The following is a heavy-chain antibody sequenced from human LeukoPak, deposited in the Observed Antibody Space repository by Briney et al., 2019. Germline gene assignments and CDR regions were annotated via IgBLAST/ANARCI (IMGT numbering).Heavy chain of an antibody. CDR1: GVTFSSYG. D-gene: IGHD1-26*01. CDR2: IWYDGSNK. V-gene: IGHV3-33*01. Sequence: RGSLRLSCAASGVTFSSYGMHWVRQTPGKGVEWGAVIWYDGSNKYYAESVKGRFTISRDNSKNTLYLQMNSLRAEDTAVYYCARDRGVGSLGLRYWGQGTLVTVSS. CDR3: ARDRGVGSLGLRY. J-gene: IGHJ4*02.